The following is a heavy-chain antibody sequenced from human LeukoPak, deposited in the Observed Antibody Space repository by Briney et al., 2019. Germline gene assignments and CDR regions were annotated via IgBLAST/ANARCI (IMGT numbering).Heavy chain of an antibody. D-gene: IGHD6-13*01. CDR1: GYSISSGYY. J-gene: IGHJ5*02. CDR2: IYHSGST. V-gene: IGHV4-38-2*02. Sequence: SETLSLTCTVSGYSISSGYYWGWIRQPPGKGLEWIGSIYHSGSTYYNPSLKSRVTISVDTSKNQFSLKLSSVTAADTAVYYCARKAAAGPNWFDPWGQGTLVTVSS. CDR3: ARKAAAGPNWFDP.